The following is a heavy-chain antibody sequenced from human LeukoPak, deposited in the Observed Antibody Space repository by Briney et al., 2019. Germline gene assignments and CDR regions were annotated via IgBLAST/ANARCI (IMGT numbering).Heavy chain of an antibody. D-gene: IGHD2-2*02. V-gene: IGHV1-69*13. J-gene: IGHJ4*02. CDR3: ARALDRYCSCTSCYTGLDY. Sequence: ASVKVSCKASGGTFSSYAISWVRQAPGQGLEWMGGIIPIFGTANYAQKFQGRVTITADESTSTAYMELSSLRSEDTAVYYCARALDRYCSCTSCYTGLDYWGQGTLVTVSS. CDR1: GGTFSSYA. CDR2: IIPIFGTA.